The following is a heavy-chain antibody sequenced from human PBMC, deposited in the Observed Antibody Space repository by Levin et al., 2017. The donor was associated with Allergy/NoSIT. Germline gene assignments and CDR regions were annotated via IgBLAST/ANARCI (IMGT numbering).Heavy chain of an antibody. V-gene: IGHV3-74*01. CDR2: INSDGSSI. J-gene: IGHJ4*02. Sequence: GESLKISCAASGFTFSNFWMHWVRQAPGKGLVWVSRINSDGSSISYADSVKGRFTISRDNAKNTLYLQMNSLRGEDTAVYYCARDDIDYWGQGTLVTVSS. CDR1: GFTFSNFW. D-gene: IGHD3-22*01. CDR3: ARDDIDY.